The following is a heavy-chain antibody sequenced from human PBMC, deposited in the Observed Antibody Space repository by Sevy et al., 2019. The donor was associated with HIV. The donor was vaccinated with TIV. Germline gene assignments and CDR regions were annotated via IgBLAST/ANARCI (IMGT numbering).Heavy chain of an antibody. D-gene: IGHD6-13*01. J-gene: IGHJ6*02. CDR2: ISYDGSNK. CDR1: GFTFSSYA. V-gene: IGHV3-30*04. CDR3: ARDQFGREAAAGTGMDV. Sequence: GGSLRLSCAASGFTFSSYAMHWVRQAPGKGLEWVAVISYDGSNKYYADSVKGRFTISRDNSKNTLYLQMNGLRAEDTAVYYCARDQFGREAAAGTGMDVWGQGTTVTVSS.